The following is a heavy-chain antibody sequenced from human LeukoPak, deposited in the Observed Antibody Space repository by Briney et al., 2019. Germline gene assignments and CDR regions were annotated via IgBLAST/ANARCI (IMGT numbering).Heavy chain of an antibody. CDR2: IHYSGSS. CDR1: GGSISSYY. CDR3: ARGRRTAVVTDFDY. D-gene: IGHD2-21*02. J-gene: IGHJ4*02. Sequence: SETLSLTCTVSGGSISSYYRTWIRQPPGKGLEWIGYIHYSGSSRSHPSLNSRVTMSVDTSKSQFFLKLTSATAADTAVYYCARGRRTAVVTDFDYWGQGTLVTVSS. V-gene: IGHV4-59*01.